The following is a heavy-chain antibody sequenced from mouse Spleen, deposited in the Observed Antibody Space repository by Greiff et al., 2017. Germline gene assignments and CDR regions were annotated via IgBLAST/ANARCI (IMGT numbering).Heavy chain of an antibody. CDR3: ARWEDGYPMDY. V-gene: IGHV1-87*01. CDR1: GYTFTSYW. CDR2: IYPGDGDT. Sequence: VKVVESGAELARPGASVKLSCKASGYTFTSYWMQWVKQRPGQGLEWIGAIYPGDGDTRYTQKFKGKATLTADKSSSTAYMQLSSLASEDSAVYYCARWEDGYPMDYWGQGTSVTVSS. J-gene: IGHJ4*01. D-gene: IGHD2-3*01.